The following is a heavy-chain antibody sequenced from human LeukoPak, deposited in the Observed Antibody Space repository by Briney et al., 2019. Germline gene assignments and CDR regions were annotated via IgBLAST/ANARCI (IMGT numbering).Heavy chain of an antibody. CDR2: FYDSLSA. CDR3: ARFVSIRGGIHLNYFDS. V-gene: IGHV4-39*01. D-gene: IGHD2-15*01. Sequence: PSETLSLTCAVSGGSIDGRSYNWGWVRQPPGKGLEWIGSFYDSLSAYYNPSLKSRVTISIDMSKKQFSLNLNSATAADSAVYYCARFVSIRGGIHLNYFDSWGQGRLVTVSS. CDR1: GGSIDGRSYN. J-gene: IGHJ4*02.